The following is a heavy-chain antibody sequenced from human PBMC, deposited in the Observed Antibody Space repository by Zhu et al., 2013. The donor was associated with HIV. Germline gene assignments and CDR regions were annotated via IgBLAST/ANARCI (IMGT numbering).Heavy chain of an antibody. D-gene: IGHD3-22*01. V-gene: IGHV1-46*01. CDR3: ARDGAPDSGGYRIQNY. J-gene: IGHJ4*02. CDR1: GYTFTTYF. Sequence: QVQVVQSGAEVKRPGASVKVSCKASGYTFTTYFMHWVRQAPGQGLEWMGIINPSDGSTNYAQKFQGRVTMTRDTSTSTVYMELSSLRSEDTAVYYCARDGAPDSGGYRIQNYWGQGNPGSPSPQ. CDR2: INPSDGST.